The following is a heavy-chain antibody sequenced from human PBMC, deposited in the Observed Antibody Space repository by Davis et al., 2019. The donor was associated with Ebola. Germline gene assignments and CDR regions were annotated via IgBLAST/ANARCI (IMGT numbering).Heavy chain of an antibody. J-gene: IGHJ4*02. CDR2: IYHSGST. CDR1: GGSISSGGYS. V-gene: IGHV4-30-2*01. D-gene: IGHD6-6*01. CDR3: ARLEYSSSSWDYFDY. Sequence: PSETLSLTCAVSGGSISSGGYSWSWIRQPPGKGLEWIGYIYHSGSTYYNPSLKSRVTISVDRSKNQFSLKLSSVTAADTAVYYCARLEYSSSSWDYFDYWGQGTLVTVSS.